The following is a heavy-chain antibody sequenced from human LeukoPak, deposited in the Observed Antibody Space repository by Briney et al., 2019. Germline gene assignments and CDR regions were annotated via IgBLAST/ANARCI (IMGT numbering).Heavy chain of an antibody. V-gene: IGHV4-59*01. Sequence: KPSETLSPTCTVSGGSISSYYWSWIRQPPGKGLEWIGYIYYSGSTNYNPSLKSRVTISVDTSKNQFSLKLSSVTAADTAVYYCARVPDYYDSSGYFYFDYWGQGTLVTVSS. J-gene: IGHJ4*02. CDR1: GGSISSYY. CDR2: IYYSGST. D-gene: IGHD3-22*01. CDR3: ARVPDYYDSSGYFYFDY.